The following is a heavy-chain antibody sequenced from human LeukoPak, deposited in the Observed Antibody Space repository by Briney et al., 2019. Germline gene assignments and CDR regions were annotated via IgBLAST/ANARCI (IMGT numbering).Heavy chain of an antibody. J-gene: IGHJ5*02. D-gene: IGHD3-22*01. CDR1: GFTVSSNY. Sequence: GGSLRLSCAASGFTVSSNYMSWVRQAPGKGLEWVSVIYSGGSTYYADSVKGRFTISRDNAKNTLNLQMNSLRAEDTAVYYCARDLGQYYDTSDNWFDPWGQGTLVTVSS. V-gene: IGHV3-53*01. CDR3: ARDLGQYYDTSDNWFDP. CDR2: IYSGGST.